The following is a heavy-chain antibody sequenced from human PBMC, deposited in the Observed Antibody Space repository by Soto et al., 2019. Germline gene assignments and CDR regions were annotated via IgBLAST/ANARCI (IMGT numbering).Heavy chain of an antibody. D-gene: IGHD3-10*02. Sequence: EVQLVESGGGLVQPGGSLRLSCAASGFTFSSYEMNWVRQAPGKGLEWVSYISSSGSTIYYADSVKGRFTISRDNATNSLYLRMISLRAEDTAVYYCGRYGVRGVISYNYYGMDVWGQGTTVTVSS. J-gene: IGHJ6*02. CDR3: GRYGVRGVISYNYYGMDV. V-gene: IGHV3-48*03. CDR1: GFTFSSYE. CDR2: ISSSGSTI.